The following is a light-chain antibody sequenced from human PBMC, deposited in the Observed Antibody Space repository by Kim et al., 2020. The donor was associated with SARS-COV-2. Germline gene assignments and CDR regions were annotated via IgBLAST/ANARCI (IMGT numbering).Light chain of an antibody. J-gene: IGKJ4*01. Sequence: AIQMTQSPSSLSASVGDRVTITCRASQGITNDLGWYQQKPGRAPNLLIYATSTLQSGVPSRFSGSGSGTDFTLTISSLQPEDVATYYCLQDYDYPLTFGGGTKVDIK. V-gene: IGKV1-6*01. CDR3: LQDYDYPLT. CDR1: QGITND. CDR2: ATS.